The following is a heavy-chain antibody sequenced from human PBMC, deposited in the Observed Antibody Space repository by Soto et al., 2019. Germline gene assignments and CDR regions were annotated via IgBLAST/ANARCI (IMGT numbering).Heavy chain of an antibody. D-gene: IGHD3-3*01. J-gene: IGHJ4*02. CDR2: IIPIFGTA. CDR1: GGTFSSYA. CDR3: AARVGSPVWSGYYTLDY. Sequence: QVQLVQSGAEVKKPGSSVQVSCKASGGTFSSYAISWVRQAPGQGLEWLGGIIPIFGTANYAQKFQGSVTITADESTSTAYMELGSLGSEHTAVYYCAARVGSPVWSGYYTLDYFVKGTLVTVSS. V-gene: IGHV1-69*01.